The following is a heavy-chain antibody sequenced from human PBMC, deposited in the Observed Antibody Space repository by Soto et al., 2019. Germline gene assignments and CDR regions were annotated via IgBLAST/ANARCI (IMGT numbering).Heavy chain of an antibody. J-gene: IGHJ6*02. CDR3: AGGNALDV. Sequence: SCAASRFTFSTYWMTWVRQAPGKGLEWVANINQDGSEKYYMDSVKGRFTISRDNAKNSLYLQMTSLRAEDTAVYHCAGGNALDVWGQGTTVTVSS. V-gene: IGHV3-7*01. CDR1: RFTFSTYW. CDR2: INQDGSEK.